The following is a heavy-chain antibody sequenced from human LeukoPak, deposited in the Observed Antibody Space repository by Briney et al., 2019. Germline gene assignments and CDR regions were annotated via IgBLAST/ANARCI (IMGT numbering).Heavy chain of an antibody. CDR3: AKDVGKWESLHFFDY. CDR2: ISGSGAST. D-gene: IGHD1-26*01. Sequence: GGSLRLSCLTSGCTFSTNAMSWVRQAPGKGLEWISGISGSGASTYYADSVTGRFTISRDNSRNTLYLQMNSLRGDDTAVYYCAKDVGKWESLHFFDYWGQGTLVTVSS. CDR1: GCTFSTNA. V-gene: IGHV3-23*01. J-gene: IGHJ4*02.